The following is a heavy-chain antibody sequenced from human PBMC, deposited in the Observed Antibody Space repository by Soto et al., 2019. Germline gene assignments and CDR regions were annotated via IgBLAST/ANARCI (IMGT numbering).Heavy chain of an antibody. CDR1: GGSISSYY. CDR2: IYYSGST. D-gene: IGHD3-3*01. Sequence: QVQLQESGPGLVKPSETLSLTCTVSGGSISSYYWSWIRQPPGKGLEWIGYIYYSGSTNYNPSLKGRATISVDTSKNQFALKLSSVTAADTAVYYCASGGFGADLINFDYWGQGTLVTVSS. V-gene: IGHV4-59*01. J-gene: IGHJ4*02. CDR3: ASGGFGADLINFDY.